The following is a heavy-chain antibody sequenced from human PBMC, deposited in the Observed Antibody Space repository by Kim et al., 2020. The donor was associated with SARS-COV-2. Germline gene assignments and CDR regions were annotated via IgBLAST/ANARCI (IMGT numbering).Heavy chain of an antibody. CDR2: INHSGST. CDR1: GGSFSGYY. J-gene: IGHJ4*02. V-gene: IGHV4-34*01. D-gene: IGHD2-2*01. Sequence: SETLSLTCAVYGGSFSGYYWSWIRQPPGKVLEWIGEINHSGSTNSNPSLKSRATISVDTSKNQFSLKLSSVTAADTAVYYCAGEASSTSCHLDYWGQGTLVNVS. CDR3: AGEASSTSCHLDY.